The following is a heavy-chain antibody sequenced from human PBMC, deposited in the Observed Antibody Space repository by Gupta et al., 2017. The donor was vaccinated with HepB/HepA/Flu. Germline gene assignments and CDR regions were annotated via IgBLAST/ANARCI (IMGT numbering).Heavy chain of an antibody. Sequence: EVQLVESGGGLVQPGGDLSLSGAASGFSFSSYEMNWVRQAQGKGLEWVSYISISGSTIYYADSVKGRFTISRDNAKNSLYLQMNSLRAEDTAVYYCARAVLLWFGESYGGIDVWGQGTTVTVSS. CDR1: GFSFSSYE. CDR3: ARAVLLWFGESYGGIDV. CDR2: ISISGSTI. V-gene: IGHV3-48*03. D-gene: IGHD3-10*01. J-gene: IGHJ6*02.